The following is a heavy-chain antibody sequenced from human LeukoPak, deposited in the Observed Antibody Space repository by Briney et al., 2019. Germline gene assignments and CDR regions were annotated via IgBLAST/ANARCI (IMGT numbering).Heavy chain of an antibody. Sequence: SETLSLTCTVSGYSISSGYYWGWIRQPPGKGLEWIGSIYHSGSTYYNPSLKSRVTISVDTSKNQFSLKLSSVTAAGTAMYFCGFSEGDFWGQGALVTVSS. CDR1: GYSISSGYY. CDR2: IYHSGST. CDR3: GFSEGDF. J-gene: IGHJ4*02. V-gene: IGHV4-38-2*02. D-gene: IGHD6-25*01.